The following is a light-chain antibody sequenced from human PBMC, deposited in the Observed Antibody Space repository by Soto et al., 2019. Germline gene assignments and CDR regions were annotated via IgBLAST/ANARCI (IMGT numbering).Light chain of an antibody. V-gene: IGKV1-17*01. CDR2: AAS. CDR1: QVISNN. CDR3: VQHNTYAYT. Sequence: IQMTQSPASLSASVGDRVTLTCRARQVISNNVGWYQQKPGKGPGRLTFAASNLEGGVPSRFSGSGAATEYTLTISSLQPADFATYYWVQHNTYAYTFGQGTKLEI. J-gene: IGKJ2*01.